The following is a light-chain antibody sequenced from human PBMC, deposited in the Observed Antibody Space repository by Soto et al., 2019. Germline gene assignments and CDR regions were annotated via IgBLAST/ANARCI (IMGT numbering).Light chain of an antibody. CDR1: QDISND. CDR3: QQYGSSPPIT. V-gene: IGKV1-17*01. J-gene: IGKJ5*01. CDR2: GAS. Sequence: IQMTQSPSSLSASVGDRVTITCRASQDISNDLGWYQQKPGKAPKLLIYGASTLQSGVPSRFSGSGSGTDFTLTISRLEPEDFAVYYCQQYGSSPPITFGQGTRLEIK.